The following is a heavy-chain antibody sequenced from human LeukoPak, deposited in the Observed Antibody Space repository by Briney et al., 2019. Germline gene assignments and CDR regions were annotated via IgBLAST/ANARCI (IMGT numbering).Heavy chain of an antibody. V-gene: IGHV3-23*01. CDR2: VSGRDDST. Sequence: GASLRLSCAASGFTFSNYAMSWVRQAPGKGLEWVSAVSGRDDSTYYADSVKGRFTISRDNYKNTLYLQMNSLRAEDTAVYYCAKWGDYVILTGYYDSDYWGQGTLVTVSS. CDR1: GFTFSNYA. D-gene: IGHD3-9*01. CDR3: AKWGDYVILTGYYDSDY. J-gene: IGHJ4*02.